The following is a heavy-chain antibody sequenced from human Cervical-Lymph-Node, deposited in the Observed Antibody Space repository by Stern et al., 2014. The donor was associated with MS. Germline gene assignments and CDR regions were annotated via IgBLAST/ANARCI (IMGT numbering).Heavy chain of an antibody. Sequence: QVQLVQSGSELKKPGASVKVSCKASGYTFTSYAMSWVRQAPGQGLEWMGWINTTTGNPKYAQGLPGRFVFSLDTSVSTAYLQISSLKAEDTAVYYCARDGYYYDSSGYYTEINFDYWGQGTLVTVSS. CDR1: GYTFTSYA. CDR3: ARDGYYYDSSGYYTEINFDY. J-gene: IGHJ4*02. D-gene: IGHD3-22*01. CDR2: INTTTGNP. V-gene: IGHV7-4-1*02.